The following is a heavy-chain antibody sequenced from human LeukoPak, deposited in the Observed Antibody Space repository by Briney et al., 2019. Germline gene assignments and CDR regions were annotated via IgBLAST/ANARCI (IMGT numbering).Heavy chain of an antibody. J-gene: IGHJ4*02. D-gene: IGHD6-19*01. V-gene: IGHV3-66*01. CDR2: IYRGGST. CDR3: AKDARRSSGWYFFDH. Sequence: VQPGGPLRLSCAASGFAVSSNYMSWVRQAPGKGLEWVSVIYRGGSTHYADSVKGRFTISRDNSRDTLYLQMNSLRVEDTAVYYCAKDARRSSGWYFFDHWGQGTLVTVSS. CDR1: GFAVSSNY.